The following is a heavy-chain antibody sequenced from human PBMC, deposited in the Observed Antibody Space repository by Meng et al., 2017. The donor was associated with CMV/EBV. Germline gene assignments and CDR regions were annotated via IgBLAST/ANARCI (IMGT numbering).Heavy chain of an antibody. Sequence: LSLTCAASGFTFSSYAMSWVRQAPGKGLEWVSAISGSGGSTYYADSVKGRFTISRDNSKNTLYLQMNSLRAEDTAVYYCAKDRLSSSWLYYYYYGMDVWGQGTTVTVSS. D-gene: IGHD6-13*01. V-gene: IGHV3-23*01. CDR3: AKDRLSSSWLYYYYYGMDV. CDR1: GFTFSSYA. J-gene: IGHJ6*02. CDR2: ISGSGGST.